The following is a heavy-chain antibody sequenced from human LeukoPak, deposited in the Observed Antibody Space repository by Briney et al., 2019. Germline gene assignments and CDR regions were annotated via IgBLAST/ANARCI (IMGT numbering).Heavy chain of an antibody. CDR3: AVNVPPDY. V-gene: IGHV3-7*01. Sequence: GGSLRLSCAASGFSFYHYWTTWVHQAPGKGLEWVANIKQDGSEMYYVDSVKGRFTISRDNAKNSLYLQMNSLRPEDTAVYYCAVNVPPDYWGQGTLVTVSS. J-gene: IGHJ4*02. CDR2: IKQDGSEM. D-gene: IGHD2-2*01. CDR1: GFSFYHYW.